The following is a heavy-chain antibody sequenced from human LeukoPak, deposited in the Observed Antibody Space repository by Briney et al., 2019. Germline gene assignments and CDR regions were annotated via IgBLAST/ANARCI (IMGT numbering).Heavy chain of an antibody. D-gene: IGHD3-16*01. CDR3: ARDLLKYFDY. Sequence: PGGSLRLSCAASGFTFSSYWMSWVRQAPGKGLEWVANIKQDGTEKYYVDSVKGRFTISRDNSKNTLYLQMNSLRAEDTAVYYCARDLLKYFDYWGQGTLVTVSS. CDR1: GFTFSSYW. CDR2: IKQDGTEK. J-gene: IGHJ4*02. V-gene: IGHV3-7*01.